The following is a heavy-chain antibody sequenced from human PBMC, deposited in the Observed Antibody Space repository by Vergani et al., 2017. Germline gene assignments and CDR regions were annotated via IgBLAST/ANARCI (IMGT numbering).Heavy chain of an antibody. CDR2: IYHSGST. CDR1: GYSISSGYS. Sequence: QVQLQESGPGLVKPSETLSLTCTVSGYSISSGYSWGWIRQPPGKGLEWIGSIYHSGSTYYNPSLKSRVTISVDTSQNQFSLKLSSVTAADTAVYYCARADFWTDQQYYFDYWGQGTLVTVSS. D-gene: IGHD3-3*01. V-gene: IGHV4-38-2*02. J-gene: IGHJ4*02. CDR3: ARADFWTDQQYYFDY.